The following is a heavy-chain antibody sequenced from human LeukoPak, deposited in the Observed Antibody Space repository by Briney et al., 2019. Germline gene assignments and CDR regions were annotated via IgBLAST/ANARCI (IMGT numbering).Heavy chain of an antibody. V-gene: IGHV4-39*01. D-gene: IGHD6-13*01. J-gene: IGHJ4*02. Sequence: SETLSLTCTVSGGSISSSSYYWGWIRQPPGKGLEWIGNIYYSGSTYYNPSLKSRVTISIDTSKKQFSLKLSSVTAADTAVYYCARFNPAAGTFCFDYWGQGTLVTVSS. CDR3: ARFNPAAGTFCFDY. CDR2: IYYSGST. CDR1: GGSISSSSYY.